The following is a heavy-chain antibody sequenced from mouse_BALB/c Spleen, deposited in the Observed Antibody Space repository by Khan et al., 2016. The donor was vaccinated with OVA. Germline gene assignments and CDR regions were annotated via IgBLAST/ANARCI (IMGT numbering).Heavy chain of an antibody. D-gene: IGHD2-14*01. CDR1: GYTFTSYT. J-gene: IGHJ3*01. CDR2: IHPSNGYT. CDR3: VRDGAYHRNDGWFAY. V-gene: IGHV1-4*01. Sequence: QVQLKQSGAELARPGASVKMSCKASGYTFTSYTIHWIKLRPGQGLAWIGYIHPSNGYTNYNQKFKDKATLTADKSSTTAYMELSSLTSDDSALYNCVRDGAYHRNDGWFAYWGQGTLVTVSA.